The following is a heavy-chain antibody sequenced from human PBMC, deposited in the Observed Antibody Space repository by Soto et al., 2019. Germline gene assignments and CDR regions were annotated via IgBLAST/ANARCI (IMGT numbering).Heavy chain of an antibody. CDR1: GYYFPSYW. CDR3: ARQGNGAEGFDY. Sequence: PGESLKISCKGSGYYFPSYWIGWVRQMAGKGLEWMGIFYPGDSDTRYSPSFQGQVTISADRSISTAYLQWSSLKPSDTAMYYCARQGNGAEGFDYWGQGTLVTVSS. D-gene: IGHD4-17*01. V-gene: IGHV5-51*01. J-gene: IGHJ4*02. CDR2: FYPGDSDT.